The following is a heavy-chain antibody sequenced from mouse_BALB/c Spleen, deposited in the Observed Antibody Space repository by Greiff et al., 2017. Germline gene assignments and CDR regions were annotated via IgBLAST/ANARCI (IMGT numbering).Heavy chain of an antibody. V-gene: IGHV14-3*02. Sequence: EVQRVESGAELVKPGASVKLSCTASGFNIKDTYMHWVKQRPEQGLEWIGRIDPANGNTKYDPKFQGKATITADTSSNTAYLQLSSLTSEDTAVYYCAISPLVWYSCAYWGQGTLVTVSA. J-gene: IGHJ3*01. CDR1: GFNIKDTY. CDR2: IDPANGNT. CDR3: AISPLVWYSCAY. D-gene: IGHD2-10*02.